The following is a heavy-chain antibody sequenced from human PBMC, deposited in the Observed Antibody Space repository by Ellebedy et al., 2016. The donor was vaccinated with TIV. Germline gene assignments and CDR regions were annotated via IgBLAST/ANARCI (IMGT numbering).Heavy chain of an antibody. CDR1: GGTFKTYT. CDR3: ARGKDTGNYVGWFDP. CDR2: ILPISPTP. V-gene: IGHV1-69*13. Sequence: ASVKVSCKASGGTFKTYTVTWVRHAPGQGLEWVGGILPISPTPNYAQKFQGRVTITADESANIVYMELSSLSSEDTAVYYCARGKDTGNYVGWFDPWGQGTLVTVSS. D-gene: IGHD4-11*01. J-gene: IGHJ5*02.